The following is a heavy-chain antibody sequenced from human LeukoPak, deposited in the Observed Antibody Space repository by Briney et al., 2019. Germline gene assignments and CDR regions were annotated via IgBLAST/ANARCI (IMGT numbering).Heavy chain of an antibody. CDR1: GFTFSSYW. CDR2: IKQDGSEK. Sequence: GGSLRLSSAASGFTFSSYWMSWVRQAPGKGLEWVANIKQDGSEKYYVDSVKGRFTISRDNAKNSLYLQMNSLRAEDTAVYYCASGYSYGLFDYWGQGTLVTVSS. CDR3: ASGYSYGLFDY. V-gene: IGHV3-7*01. D-gene: IGHD5-18*01. J-gene: IGHJ4*02.